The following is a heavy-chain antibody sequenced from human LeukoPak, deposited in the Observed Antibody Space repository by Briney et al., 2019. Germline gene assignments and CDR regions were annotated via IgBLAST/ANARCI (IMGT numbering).Heavy chain of an antibody. D-gene: IGHD3-22*01. CDR2: INPNSGGT. J-gene: IGHJ4*02. CDR3: ARGDDSSGYYYSY. CDR1: GYSFTDKY. V-gene: IGHV1-2*02. Sequence: SVKVSCKASGYSFTDKYMHWVRQAPGQGLEWMGWINPNSGGTNYAQKLQGRVTMTTDTSTSTAYMELRSLRSDDTAVYYCARGDDSSGYYYSYWGQGTLVTVSS.